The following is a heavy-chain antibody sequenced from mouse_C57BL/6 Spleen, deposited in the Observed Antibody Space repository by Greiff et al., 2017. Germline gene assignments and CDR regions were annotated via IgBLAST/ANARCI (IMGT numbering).Heavy chain of an antibody. V-gene: IGHV5-6*01. CDR1: GFTFSSYG. Sequence: EVKVVESGGDLVKPGGSLKLSCAASGFTFSSYGMSWVRQTPDKRLEWVATISSGGSYTYYPDSVKGRFTISRDNAKNTLYLQMSSLKSEDTAMYYCARYDGYYWYFDVWGTGTTVTVSS. D-gene: IGHD2-3*01. J-gene: IGHJ1*03. CDR3: ARYDGYYWYFDV. CDR2: ISSGGSYT.